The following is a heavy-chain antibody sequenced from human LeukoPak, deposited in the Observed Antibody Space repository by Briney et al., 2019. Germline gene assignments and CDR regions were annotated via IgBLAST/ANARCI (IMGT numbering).Heavy chain of an antibody. V-gene: IGHV3-66*01. Sequence: PGGSLRLSCAASGFTVSSNYMSWVRQAPGKGLEWVSVIYSGGSTYYADSVQGRFTISRDNAENSLFLQMNSLRAEDTAVYYCASRYCTSTNCYAFDIWGQGTMVTVSS. CDR3: ASRYCTSTNCYAFDI. CDR2: IYSGGST. CDR1: GFTVSSNY. J-gene: IGHJ3*02. D-gene: IGHD2-2*01.